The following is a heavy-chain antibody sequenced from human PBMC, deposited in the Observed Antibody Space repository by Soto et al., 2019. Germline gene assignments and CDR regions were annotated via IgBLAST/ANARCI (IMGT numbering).Heavy chain of an antibody. Sequence: QMQLQESGPGLVKPSETLSLTCTVSGGSISIRDYYWGWIRQPPGKGLEWIGSVYYSGTTYYNPSLKSRVALSVDTSKNQFSLKVSSVTAADTAVYYCARVSRYNWFDPWGQGTLVTVSS. CDR3: ARVSRYNWFDP. J-gene: IGHJ5*02. CDR2: VYYSGTT. CDR1: GGSISIRDYY. V-gene: IGHV4-39*01.